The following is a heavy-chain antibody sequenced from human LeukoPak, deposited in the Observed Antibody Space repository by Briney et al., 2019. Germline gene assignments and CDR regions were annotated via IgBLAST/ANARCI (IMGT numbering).Heavy chain of an antibody. CDR2: IYYIGST. J-gene: IGHJ6*03. Sequence: SETLSLTCTVSGGSISSYYWSWIRQVPGKGLEWIAYIYYIGSTNYNPSLKSRVTISVDTSKNQFSLKLSSVTAADTAVYYCARPPLGARPYYYYYYVDVWGKGTTVTVSS. V-gene: IGHV4-59*12. CDR3: ARPPLGARPYYYYYYVDV. CDR1: GGSISSYY. D-gene: IGHD6-6*01.